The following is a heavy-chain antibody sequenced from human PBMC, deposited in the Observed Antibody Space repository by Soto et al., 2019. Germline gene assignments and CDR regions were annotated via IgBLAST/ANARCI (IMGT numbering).Heavy chain of an antibody. CDR1: GCTVSVDS. CDR2: IIPLFGAG. V-gene: IGHV1-69*01. D-gene: IGHD2-2*02. CDR3: ESTIRGEAAAIPRPFDV. J-gene: IGHJ3*01. Sequence: QVHLVQSGAEVRRPGSSVKLSCKASGCTVSVDSITWLRQAPGHTLEWIGGIIPLFGAGNVADRVKARVTLYADASTSTAYMELRSLRSEDTAKYYCESTIRGEAAAIPRPFDVCGQGTMVLVSP.